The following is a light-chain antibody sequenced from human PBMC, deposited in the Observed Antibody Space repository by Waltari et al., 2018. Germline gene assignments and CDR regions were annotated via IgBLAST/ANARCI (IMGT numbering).Light chain of an antibody. V-gene: IGLV2-8*01. Sequence: QTALTQPPSASGSPGQTVTISCTGSSSDVGNYNYVSWFQQQPGKAPKLIIYDGNRRASGVHDRFSGAKSGNTASLTVSGLQAEDEADYYCNSYAGSNIYVFGTGTKVTVL. CDR1: SSDVGNYNY. CDR2: DGN. J-gene: IGLJ1*01. CDR3: NSYAGSNIYV.